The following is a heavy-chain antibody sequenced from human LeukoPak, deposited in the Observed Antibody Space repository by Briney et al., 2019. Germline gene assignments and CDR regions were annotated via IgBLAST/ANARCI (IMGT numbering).Heavy chain of an antibody. CDR3: AKNVPGRPLEC. CDR2: IGTGFDT. D-gene: IGHD3-10*02. J-gene: IGHJ4*02. Sequence: PGGSLRLSCAGSGFTFSDYAMDWVRQAPGKGREGVATIGTGFDTYYTDSVKGRFTISRDNFKRTVYLQMNSLRADDTALYSCAKNVPGRPLECGGQGTLVTVSS. CDR1: GFTFSDYA. V-gene: IGHV3-23*01.